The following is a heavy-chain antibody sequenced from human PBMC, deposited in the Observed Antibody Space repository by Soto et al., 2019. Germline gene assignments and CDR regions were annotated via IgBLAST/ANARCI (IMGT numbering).Heavy chain of an antibody. J-gene: IGHJ4*02. CDR3: AREPRYCTNGVCFDY. CDR1: GFTFSSYA. CDR2: ISYDGSNK. V-gene: IGHV3-30*04. Sequence: GGSLRLSCAASGFTFSSYAMHWVRQAPGKGLEWVAVISYDGSNKYYADSVKGRFTISRDNSKNTLYLQMNSLRAEDTAVYYCAREPRYCTNGVCFDYWGQGTLVTVSS. D-gene: IGHD2-8*01.